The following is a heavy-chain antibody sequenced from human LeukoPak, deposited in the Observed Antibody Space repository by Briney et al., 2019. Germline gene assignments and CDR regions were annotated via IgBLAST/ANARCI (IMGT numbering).Heavy chain of an antibody. CDR2: IYYSGST. V-gene: IGHV4-30-4*01. CDR1: GGSISSGDYY. D-gene: IGHD4-17*01. Sequence: PSETLSLTCTVSGGSISSGDYYWSWIRQPPGKGLEWIGYIYYSGSTYYNPSLKSRVTISVDTSKNQFSLKLSSVTAADTAVYYCARDSCDGDYAIDPWGQGTLVTVSS. CDR3: ARDSCDGDYAIDP. J-gene: IGHJ5*02.